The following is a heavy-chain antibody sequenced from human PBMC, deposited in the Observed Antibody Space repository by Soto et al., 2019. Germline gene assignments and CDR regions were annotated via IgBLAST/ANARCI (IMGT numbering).Heavy chain of an antibody. CDR3: ARESPYGPRLYYFDY. Sequence: PSETLSLTCTVSGGSISSGGYYWSWIRQHPGKGLEWIGYIYYSGSTYYNPSLKSRVTISVDTSKNQFSLKLSSVTAADTAVYYCARESPYGPRLYYFDYWGQGTLVTVSS. D-gene: IGHD3-10*01. CDR2: IYYSGST. V-gene: IGHV4-31*03. CDR1: GGSISSGGYY. J-gene: IGHJ4*02.